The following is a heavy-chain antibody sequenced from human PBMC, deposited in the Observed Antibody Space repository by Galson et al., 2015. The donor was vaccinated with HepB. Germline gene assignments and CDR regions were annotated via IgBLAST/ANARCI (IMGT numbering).Heavy chain of an antibody. D-gene: IGHD5-18*01. CDR3: ARVRGYSYPDY. Sequence: SLRLSCAASGFTFSSFAMNWARQAPGEGLEWVSVISGTADSTIYADSVKGRFTISRDNAKNTLYLQMNSLRAEDTAVYYCARVRGYSYPDYWGQGALVTVSS. CDR1: GFTFSSFA. CDR2: ISGTADST. J-gene: IGHJ4*02. V-gene: IGHV3-23*01.